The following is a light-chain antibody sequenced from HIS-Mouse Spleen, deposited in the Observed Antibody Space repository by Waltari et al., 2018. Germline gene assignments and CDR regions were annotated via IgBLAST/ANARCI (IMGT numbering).Light chain of an antibody. CDR2: EDS. Sequence: SYELTQPPSVSVSPGQTARLTCSGDALPTKYAYWYQQKSGQAPGLVIYEDSKRPSGIPERVSGSSSGTMATLTISGAQVEDEADYYCYSTDSSGNHRVFGGGTKLTVL. V-gene: IGLV3-10*01. CDR1: ALPTKY. J-gene: IGLJ2*01. CDR3: YSTDSSGNHRV.